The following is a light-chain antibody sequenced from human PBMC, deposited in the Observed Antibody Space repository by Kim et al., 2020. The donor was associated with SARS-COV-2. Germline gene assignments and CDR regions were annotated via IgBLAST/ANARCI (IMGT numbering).Light chain of an antibody. CDR3: HQRSNWPIT. CDR2: DAS. CDR1: QSISSF. Sequence: LSPGERPALSCRASQSISSFLAWYQQKPGQAPRLLIYDASNRATGIPARFSGSGSGTDFTLTISSLEPEDFAVYYCHQRSNWPITFGQGTRLEIK. V-gene: IGKV3-11*01. J-gene: IGKJ5*01.